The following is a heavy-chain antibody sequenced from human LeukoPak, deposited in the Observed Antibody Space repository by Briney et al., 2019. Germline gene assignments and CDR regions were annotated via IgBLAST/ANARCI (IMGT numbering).Heavy chain of an antibody. Sequence: ASVKVSCKASGYTFTSYYMHWVRQAPGQGLEWMGLINPSGGRTTYAQKFQGRVTLTRDMSTSTVYMELSSLRSEDTAVYYCASLTPTQWLVKGRVFFDYWGQGTLVTVSS. CDR2: INPSGGRT. J-gene: IGHJ4*02. CDR3: ASLTPTQWLVKGRVFFDY. V-gene: IGHV1-46*01. CDR1: GYTFTSYY. D-gene: IGHD6-19*01.